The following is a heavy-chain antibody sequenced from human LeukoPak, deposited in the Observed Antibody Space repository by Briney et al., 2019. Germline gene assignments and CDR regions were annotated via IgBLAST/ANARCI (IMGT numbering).Heavy chain of an antibody. D-gene: IGHD2-2*01. CDR1: GGSISSYY. V-gene: IGHV4-59*08. Sequence: SETLSLTCTVSGGSISSYYWSWIRQPPGKGLEWIGYIYYSGSTNYNPSLKSRVTISVDTSKNQFSLKLSSVTAADTAVYYCARIVVPAARNKYYFDYWGQGTLVTVSS. CDR2: IYYSGST. J-gene: IGHJ4*02. CDR3: ARIVVPAARNKYYFDY.